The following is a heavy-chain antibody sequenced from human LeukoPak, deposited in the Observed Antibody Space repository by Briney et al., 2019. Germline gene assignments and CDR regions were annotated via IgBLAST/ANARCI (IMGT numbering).Heavy chain of an antibody. Sequence: GGSLRLSCAASGFTVSSNYMSWVRQAPGKGLEWVSIIYDGGRTNYADSVKGRFTISRDNSKNTLYLQMNSLRAEDTAVYYCARGVRGYSHDSRFDYWGQGTLVTVSS. CDR3: ARGVRGYSHDSRFDY. V-gene: IGHV3-53*01. D-gene: IGHD5-18*01. CDR1: GFTVSSNY. CDR2: IYDGGRT. J-gene: IGHJ4*02.